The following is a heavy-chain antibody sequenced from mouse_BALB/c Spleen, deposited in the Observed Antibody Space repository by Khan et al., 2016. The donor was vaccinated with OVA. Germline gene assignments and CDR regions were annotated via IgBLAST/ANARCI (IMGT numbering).Heavy chain of an antibody. V-gene: IGHV2-6-4*01. Sequence: QVQLKQSGPGLAAPSQSLSITCTVSGFSLSRYNIHWVRQPPGKGLEWLGLIWAGGDTDYNSTLKSRLSIRKDNSKSQVLLKLNSLQTVDTAMYYCARAYYRYDCYYAMDYWGQGTSGTVSS. CDR1: GFSLSRYN. D-gene: IGHD2-14*01. CDR2: IWAGGDT. J-gene: IGHJ4*01. CDR3: ARAYYRYDCYYAMDY.